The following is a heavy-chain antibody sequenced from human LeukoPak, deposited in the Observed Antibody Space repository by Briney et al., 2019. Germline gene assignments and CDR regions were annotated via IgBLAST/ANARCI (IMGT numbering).Heavy chain of an antibody. V-gene: IGHV3-74*01. CDR1: GFTFSSYW. CDR3: VSFYETY. J-gene: IGHJ4*02. D-gene: IGHD2/OR15-2a*01. Sequence: GGSLRLSCAASGFTFSSYWMNWVRQAPGKGLVWVSRIASDGSSTTCADSVKGRFSISRDNAKNTLYLQMNSLRAEDTAVYYCVSFYETYWGRGTLVTVSS. CDR2: IASDGSST.